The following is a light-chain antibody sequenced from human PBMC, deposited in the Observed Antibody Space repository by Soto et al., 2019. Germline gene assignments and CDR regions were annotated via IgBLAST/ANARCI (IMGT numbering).Light chain of an antibody. J-gene: IGLJ1*01. CDR2: DNS. Sequence: QSVLAQSPSVSAAPGQRVTISCSGSSSNIPYQFVSWYKQFPGMAPTLLIYDNSRRPSGVHDRFSATKSGPSATLDIAGLQTADEAVYYCASWDSDLDGFVFGPGTKLTVL. CDR3: ASWDSDLDGFV. V-gene: IGLV1-51*01. CDR1: SSNIPYQF.